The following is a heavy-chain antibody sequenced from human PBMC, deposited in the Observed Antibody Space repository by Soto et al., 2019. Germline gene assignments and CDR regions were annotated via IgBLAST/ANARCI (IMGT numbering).Heavy chain of an antibody. CDR3: ARDSYSSSSSDFDY. V-gene: IGHV1-8*01. J-gene: IGHJ4*02. CDR1: GYTFTSYD. Sequence: QVQLVQSGAEVKKPGASVKVSCKASGYTFTSYDINWVRQATGQGLEWMGWMDPNSGNTGYAHKFQGRVTMTRNTSISIAYMELSSLSSEDTALYYCARDSYSSSSSDFDYWGQGTLVTVSS. CDR2: MDPNSGNT. D-gene: IGHD6-6*01.